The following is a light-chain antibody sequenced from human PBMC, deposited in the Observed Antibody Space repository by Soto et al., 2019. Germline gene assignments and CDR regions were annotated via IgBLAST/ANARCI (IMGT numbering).Light chain of an antibody. CDR2: AAS. Sequence: AIQMTQSPSSLSASVGDRVTITCRASQGIRNDLGWYQQRPGKAPRLLIYAASSIHSGVPSRFSGSGSGTDFTLTISSLQPEDFASYYCLQHYNFPYTFGQGTKLEI. CDR3: LQHYNFPYT. J-gene: IGKJ2*01. V-gene: IGKV1-6*01. CDR1: QGIRND.